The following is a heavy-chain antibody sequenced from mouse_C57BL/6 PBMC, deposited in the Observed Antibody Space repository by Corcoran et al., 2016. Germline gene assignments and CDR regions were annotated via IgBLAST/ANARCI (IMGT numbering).Heavy chain of an antibody. CDR2: INPNNGGT. J-gene: IGHJ2*01. CDR3: AGVGLGSY. V-gene: IGHV1-26*01. CDR1: GYTFTDYY. Sequence: EVQLQQSGPELVKPGASVKISCKASGYTFTDYYMNWVKQSHGKSLEWIGDINPNNGGTSYNQKFKGKATLTVDKSSSTAYMELRSLTSEDSAVYYCAGVGLGSYWGQGTTLTVSS. D-gene: IGHD3-3*01.